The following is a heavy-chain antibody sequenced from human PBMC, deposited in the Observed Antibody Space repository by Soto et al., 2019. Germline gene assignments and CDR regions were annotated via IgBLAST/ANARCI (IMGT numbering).Heavy chain of an antibody. V-gene: IGHV1-69*13. CDR1: GGTFSSYA. J-gene: IGHJ4*02. D-gene: IGHD6-19*01. Sequence: SVKVSCKASGGTFSSYAISWVRQAPGQGLEWMGGIIPIFGTANYAQNFQGRVTIAADESTNTAYMELSSLRSEDTAVYYCARDLGSGWYNYWGQGTLVTVSS. CDR2: IIPIFGTA. CDR3: ARDLGSGWYNY.